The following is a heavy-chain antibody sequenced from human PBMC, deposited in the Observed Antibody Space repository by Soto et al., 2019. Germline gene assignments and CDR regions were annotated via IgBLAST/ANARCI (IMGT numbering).Heavy chain of an antibody. CDR1: GGSFSGYY. CDR3: ARVLGLWFGELRGYYFDY. V-gene: IGHV4-34*01. D-gene: IGHD3-10*01. CDR2: INHSGST. Sequence: QVQLQQWGAGLLKPSETLSLTCAVYGGSFSGYYWSWIRQPPGKGLEWIGEINHSGSTNYNPSLKSRVTISVDTSKNQFSLKLSSVTAAVTAVYYCARVLGLWFGELRGYYFDYWGQGTLVTVSS. J-gene: IGHJ4*02.